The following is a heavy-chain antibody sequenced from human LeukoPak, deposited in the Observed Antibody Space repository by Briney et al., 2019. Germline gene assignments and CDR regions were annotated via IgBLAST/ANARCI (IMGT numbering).Heavy chain of an antibody. CDR3: ARDSHNYDFWSGYYPWYYYYGMDV. CDR2: INPSGGST. V-gene: IGHV1-46*01. CDR1: GYTFTSYY. J-gene: IGHJ6*02. D-gene: IGHD3-3*01. Sequence: ASVKVSCKASGYTFTSYYMHWVRQAPGQGLEWMGIINPSGGSTSYAQKFQGRVTMTRDTSTSTAYMELSSLRSEDTAVYYCARDSHNYDFWSGYYPWYYYYGMDVWGQGTTVTVSS.